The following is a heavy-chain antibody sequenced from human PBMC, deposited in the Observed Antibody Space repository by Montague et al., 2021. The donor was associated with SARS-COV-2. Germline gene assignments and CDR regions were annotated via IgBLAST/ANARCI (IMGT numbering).Heavy chain of an antibody. CDR2: ISSSGSTI. J-gene: IGHJ4*02. CDR3: ATRGGIYY. CDR1: GFTFSSHS. D-gene: IGHD6-13*01. Sequence: SLRLSCAASGFTFSSHSMNWVRQAPGKGLEWVSCISSSGSTIYYADSVKGRFTISRDNAKNSLYLQMNSLRVEDTAVYYCATRGGIYYWGQGTLVTVSS. V-gene: IGHV3-48*04.